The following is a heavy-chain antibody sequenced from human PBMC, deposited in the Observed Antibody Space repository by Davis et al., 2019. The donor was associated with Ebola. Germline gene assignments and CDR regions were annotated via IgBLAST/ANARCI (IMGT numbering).Heavy chain of an antibody. J-gene: IGHJ5*02. CDR3: AREPVAGIGWFDP. CDR1: GDSVSSNSAA. Sequence: PSETLSLTCAISGDSVSSNSAAWTWIRQSPSRGLEWLGRTYYRSKWYNDYAVSVKSRITINPDTSKNQFSLQLNSVTPEDTAVYYCAREPVAGIGWFDPWGQGTLVTVSS. CDR2: TYYRSKWYN. V-gene: IGHV6-1*01. D-gene: IGHD6-19*01.